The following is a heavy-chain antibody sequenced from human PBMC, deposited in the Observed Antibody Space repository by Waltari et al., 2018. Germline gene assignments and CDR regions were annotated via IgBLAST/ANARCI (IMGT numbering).Heavy chain of an antibody. D-gene: IGHD3-22*01. CDR2: ISSSSSYI. V-gene: IGHV3-21*01. Sequence: EVQLVESGGGLVKPGGSLRLSCAASGFTFSSYSMNWVRQAPGKGLEWVSSISSSSSYIYYADSVKGRFTISRDNAKNSLYLQMNSLRAEDTAVYYCARAPRGYDSSGYYYYFDYWGQGTLVTVSS. CDR1: GFTFSSYS. J-gene: IGHJ4*02. CDR3: ARAPRGYDSSGYYYYFDY.